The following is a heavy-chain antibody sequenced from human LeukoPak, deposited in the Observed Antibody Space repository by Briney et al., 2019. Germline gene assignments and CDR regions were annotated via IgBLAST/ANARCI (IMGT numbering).Heavy chain of an antibody. Sequence: SQTLSLTCTVSGGSISSGGYYWCWIRQHPGKGLEWVGYIYYSGSTYYNPSHKRRVTISVDTSKNQFSLKLSSVTAADTAVYYCARDDLSDCSGGSCAQDDAFDIWGQGTMVTVSS. CDR3: ARDDLSDCSGGSCAQDDAFDI. CDR1: GGSISSGGYY. D-gene: IGHD2-15*01. CDR2: IYYSGST. V-gene: IGHV4-31*03. J-gene: IGHJ3*02.